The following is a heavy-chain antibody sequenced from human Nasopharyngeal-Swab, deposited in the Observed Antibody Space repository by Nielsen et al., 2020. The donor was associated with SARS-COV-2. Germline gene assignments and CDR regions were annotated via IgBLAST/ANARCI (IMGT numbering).Heavy chain of an antibody. Sequence: GESLKISCAASGFTFSSYDMSWVRQAPGKGLEWVSAISGRGGSTYYADSVKGRFTISRDNSKNTLYLQMNSLRAEDTAVYYCARKNYYDSSGYYLVHFYYYYYGMDVWGQGTTVTVSS. CDR1: GFTFSSYD. CDR3: ARKNYYDSSGYYLVHFYYYYYGMDV. D-gene: IGHD3-22*01. CDR2: ISGRGGST. J-gene: IGHJ6*02. V-gene: IGHV3-23*01.